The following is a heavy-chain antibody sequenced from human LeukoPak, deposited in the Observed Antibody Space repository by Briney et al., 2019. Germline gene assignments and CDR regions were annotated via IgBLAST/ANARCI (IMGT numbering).Heavy chain of an antibody. CDR3: ARQPIRYCSGGSCYYFDY. CDR1: GFTFSSYW. D-gene: IGHD2-15*01. J-gene: IGHJ4*02. Sequence: GGSLRLSCAASGFTFSSYWMSWVRQAPGKGLEWVANIKQDGSEKYYVDSVKGRFAISRDNAKNTLYLQMNSLRAEDTAVYYCARQPIRYCSGGSCYYFDYWGQGTLVTVSS. V-gene: IGHV3-7*01. CDR2: IKQDGSEK.